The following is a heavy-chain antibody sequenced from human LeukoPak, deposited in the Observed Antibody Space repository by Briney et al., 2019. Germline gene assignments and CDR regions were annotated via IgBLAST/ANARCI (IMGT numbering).Heavy chain of an antibody. CDR2: ISYDGSNK. Sequence: GGSLRLSCAASGFTFSSYAMHWVRQAPGKGLEWVAVISYDGSNKYYADSVKGRFTISRDNSKNTLYLQMNSLRAEDTAVYYCAKEAGSSSWYGYHYYFDYWGQGTLVTVSS. V-gene: IGHV3-30*04. CDR1: GFTFSSYA. J-gene: IGHJ4*02. CDR3: AKEAGSSSWYGYHYYFDY. D-gene: IGHD6-13*01.